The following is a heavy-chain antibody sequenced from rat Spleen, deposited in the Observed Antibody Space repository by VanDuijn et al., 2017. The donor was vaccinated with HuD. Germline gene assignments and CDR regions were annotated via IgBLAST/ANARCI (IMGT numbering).Heavy chain of an antibody. CDR2: ISPSGGST. D-gene: IGHD4-4*01. J-gene: IGHJ1*01. CDR3: ARRGNSVFWNFDS. CDR1: GFTFSDYY. Sequence: EVQLVESDGGLVQPGRSLKLSCAASGFTFSDYYMAWVRQAPTKGLEWVATISPSGGSTYYRDSVKGRFTVSRDNAKSTLYLQMDSLRSEDTATYYCARRGNSVFWNFDSWGPGTMVSVSS. V-gene: IGHV5-25*01.